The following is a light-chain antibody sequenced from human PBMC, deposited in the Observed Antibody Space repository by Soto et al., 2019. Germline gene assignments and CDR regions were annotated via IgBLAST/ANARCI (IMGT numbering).Light chain of an antibody. V-gene: IGKV3-11*01. J-gene: IGKJ4*01. CDR3: QQRNNSPLT. CDR1: QSVSRY. CDR2: EAS. Sequence: EIVLTQSPATLSLSPGERATLSCRASQSVSRYLAWYQQRPCQAPRLLIYEASNRATGVPARFSGSGSGTDFTLTISSLEHEDCAVYYCQQRNNSPLTFGGGTKVEIK.